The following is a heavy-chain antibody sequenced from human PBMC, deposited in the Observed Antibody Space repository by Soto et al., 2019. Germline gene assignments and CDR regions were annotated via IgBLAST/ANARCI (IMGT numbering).Heavy chain of an antibody. V-gene: IGHV4-61*01. CDR1: GGSVSSGSYY. D-gene: IGHD3-22*01. J-gene: IGHJ4*02. Sequence: SETLSLTCTVSGGSVSSGSYYWSWIRQPPGKGLEWIGYIYYSGSTNYNPSLKSRVTISVDTSKNQFSLKLSSVTAADTAVYYCARVPRLVIEEDFDYWGQGTLVTVSS. CDR2: IYYSGST. CDR3: ARVPRLVIEEDFDY.